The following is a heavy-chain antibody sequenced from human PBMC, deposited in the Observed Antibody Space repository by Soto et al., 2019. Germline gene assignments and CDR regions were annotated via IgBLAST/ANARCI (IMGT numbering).Heavy chain of an antibody. V-gene: IGHV1-69*04. Sequence: SVKVSCKASGGTFSSYTISWVRQAPGQGLEWMGRIIPILGIANYAQKFQGRVTITADKSTSTAYMELSSLRSEDTAVYYCARDIGDCSGGSCDWFDPWGQGTLVTVSS. CDR1: GGTFSSYT. J-gene: IGHJ5*02. CDR2: IIPILGIA. CDR3: ARDIGDCSGGSCDWFDP. D-gene: IGHD2-15*01.